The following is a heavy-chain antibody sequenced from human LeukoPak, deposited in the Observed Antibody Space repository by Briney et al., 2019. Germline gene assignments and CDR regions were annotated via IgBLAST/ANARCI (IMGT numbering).Heavy chain of an antibody. D-gene: IGHD6-13*01. CDR3: ARFIASPGPDAFDI. J-gene: IGHJ3*02. CDR1: GFTFSSYS. V-gene: IGHV3-21*01. CDR2: ISSSSTYI. Sequence: GGSLRLSCAASGFTFSSYSMNWVRQAPGKGLEWVSSISSSSTYIYYADSVKGRFTISRDSARNSVYLQMNSLRADETAVYFCARFIASPGPDAFDIWGQGTLVTVSS.